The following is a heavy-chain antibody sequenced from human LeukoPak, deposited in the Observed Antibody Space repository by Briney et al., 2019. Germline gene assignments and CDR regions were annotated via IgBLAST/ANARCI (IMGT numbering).Heavy chain of an antibody. CDR1: GFTLSTYP. CDR3: ARDFRGSIDY. CDR2: ISYDVSDK. Sequence: GRSLRLSCAASGFTLSTYPIHWVRQAPGKGLEWVAVISYDVSDKHYADSVKGRFTISRDNPKNTLFLQMNSLRPEDTAVYYCARDFRGSIDYWGQGTLVTVSS. V-gene: IGHV3-30-3*01. J-gene: IGHJ4*02. D-gene: IGHD3-10*01.